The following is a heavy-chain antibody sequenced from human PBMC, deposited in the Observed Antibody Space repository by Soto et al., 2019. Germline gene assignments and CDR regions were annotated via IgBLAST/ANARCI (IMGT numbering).Heavy chain of an antibody. CDR2: ISYDGSNK. CDR1: GFTFSSYA. Sequence: QVQLVESGGGVVQPGRSLRLSCAASGFTFSSYAMHWVRQAPGKGLEWVAVISYDGSNKYYADSVKGRFTISRDNSKNTLYLQMTSLRAEDTAVYYCARFYETTHYYYYYGMDVWGQGTTVTVSS. D-gene: IGHD5-12*01. J-gene: IGHJ6*02. V-gene: IGHV3-30-3*01. CDR3: ARFYETTHYYYYYGMDV.